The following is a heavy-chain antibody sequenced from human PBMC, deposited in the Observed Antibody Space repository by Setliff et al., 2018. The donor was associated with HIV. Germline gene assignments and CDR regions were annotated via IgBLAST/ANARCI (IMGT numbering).Heavy chain of an antibody. CDR1: GYIFTDYY. Sequence: GASVKVSCKASGYIFTDYYIHWVRQAPGQGLEWMGWINPNGGYTGYAQKFQGRVTMTRNTSISTAYMDLSGLKSEDTAIYYCARTSGDAYNYEGAFDVWGQGTLVTVSS. D-gene: IGHD5-12*01. CDR2: INPNGGYT. V-gene: IGHV1-8*02. J-gene: IGHJ3*01. CDR3: ARTSGDAYNYEGAFDV.